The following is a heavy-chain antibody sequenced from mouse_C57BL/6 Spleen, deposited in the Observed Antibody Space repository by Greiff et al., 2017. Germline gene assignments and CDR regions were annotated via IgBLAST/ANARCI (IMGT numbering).Heavy chain of an antibody. Sequence: DVQLQESGGGLVKPGGSLKLSCAASGFTFSSYTMSWVRQTPEKRLEWVATISGGGGNTYYPDRVKGRFTISRDNARNILYLQMSSLKSEDTAFYYCAREGIITTVVVPYWYFDVWGTGTTVTVSS. CDR1: GFTFSSYT. CDR2: ISGGGGNT. D-gene: IGHD1-1*01. V-gene: IGHV5-9*04. J-gene: IGHJ1*03. CDR3: AREGIITTVVVPYWYFDV.